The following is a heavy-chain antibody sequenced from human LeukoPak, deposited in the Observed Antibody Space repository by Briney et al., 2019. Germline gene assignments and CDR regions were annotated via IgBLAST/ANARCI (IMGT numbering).Heavy chain of an antibody. V-gene: IGHV4-34*01. CDR2: INHSGST. CDR3: ARRGSSWDSSIDY. Sequence: SETLSLTCAVYGGSFSGYYWSWIRQPPGKGLEWIGEINHSGSTNYNPSLKSRVTISVDTSKNQFSLRLSSVTAADTAVYYCARRGSSWDSSIDYWGQGTLVTVSS. J-gene: IGHJ4*02. CDR1: GGSFSGYY. D-gene: IGHD6-13*01.